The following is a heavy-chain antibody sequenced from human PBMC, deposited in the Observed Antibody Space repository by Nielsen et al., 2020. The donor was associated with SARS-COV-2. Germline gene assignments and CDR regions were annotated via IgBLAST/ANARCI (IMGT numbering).Heavy chain of an antibody. J-gene: IGHJ4*02. Sequence: LKISCSASGFTFINYPMHWVRQAPGKGLKYVSAISGTGYSTYYADSVKGRFTISRDNSKNTLYLQMSSLRAEDTAVYYCARLSSSSWYFDYWGQGTLVTVSS. D-gene: IGHD6-13*01. CDR1: GFTFINYP. V-gene: IGHV3-64*04. CDR3: ARLSSSSWYFDY. CDR2: ISGTGYST.